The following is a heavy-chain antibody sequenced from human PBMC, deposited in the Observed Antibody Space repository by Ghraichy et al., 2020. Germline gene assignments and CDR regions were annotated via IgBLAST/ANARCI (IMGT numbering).Heavy chain of an antibody. J-gene: IGHJ6*03. CDR3: ARDFRPIEVYGSGSYYRTYYYYMDV. Sequence: SETLSLTCAVSGGSISSSNWWSWVRQPPGKGLEWIGEIYHSGYTNYNPSLKSRVTISVDKSKNQFSLKLSSVTAADTAVYFCARDFRPIEVYGSGSYYRTYYYYMDVWGKGTTVTVSS. D-gene: IGHD3-10*01. CDR2: IYHSGYT. V-gene: IGHV4-4*02. CDR1: GGSISSSNW.